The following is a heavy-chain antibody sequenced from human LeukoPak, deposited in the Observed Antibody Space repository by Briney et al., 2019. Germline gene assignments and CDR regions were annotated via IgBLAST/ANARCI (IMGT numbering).Heavy chain of an antibody. CDR1: GFTFSSYW. CDR2: IKQDGSEK. V-gene: IGHV3-7*05. CDR3: AREGDPYNWFDP. J-gene: IGHJ5*02. Sequence: PGGSLRLSCAASGFTFSSYWMNWVRQAPGKGLEWVANIKQDGSEKYYVDSVKGRFTISRDNAKNSLYLQMYSLRAEDTAVYYCAREGDPYNWFDPWGQGTLVTVSS.